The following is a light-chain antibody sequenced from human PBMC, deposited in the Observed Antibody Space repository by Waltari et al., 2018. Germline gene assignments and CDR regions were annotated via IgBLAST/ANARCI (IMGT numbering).Light chain of an antibody. CDR1: SNNFGNYYL. CDR2: EGS. CDR3: CSYGGRTTI. Sequence: QSALTQPASVSGSPGQSITIPCTGGSNNFGNYYLISWYQQHPGKAPKLVIFEGSKRPSGFSDRFSGSHSDNSASLTICGLQAEDEADYYCCSYGGRTTIFGGGTRLTVL. V-gene: IGLV2-23*01. J-gene: IGLJ2*01.